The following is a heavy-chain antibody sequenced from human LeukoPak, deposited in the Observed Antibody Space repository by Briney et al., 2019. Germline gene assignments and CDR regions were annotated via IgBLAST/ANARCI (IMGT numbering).Heavy chain of an antibody. D-gene: IGHD5-18*01. J-gene: IGHJ3*02. CDR1: EFSVGSNY. V-gene: IGHV3-66*01. CDR3: ARVVDTAMVLYGAFDI. Sequence: GGSLRLSCAASEFSVGSNYMTWVRQAPGKGLEWVSLIYSGGSTYYVDSVKGRFTISRDNSKNTLYLQMNSLRAEDTAVYYCARVVDTAMVLYGAFDIWGQGTMVTVSS. CDR2: IYSGGST.